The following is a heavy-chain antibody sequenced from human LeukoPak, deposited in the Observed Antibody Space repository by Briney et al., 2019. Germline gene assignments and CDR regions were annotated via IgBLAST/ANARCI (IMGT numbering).Heavy chain of an antibody. V-gene: IGHV3-53*01. Sequence: QAGGSLRLSCAASGFTVNSNYMNWVRQAPGKGLEWVSVVYSDDTTYYADSVKGRFTISRDNSKNTLYLRMNNLRAEDTAVYYCARGGGYYAIDYWGQGTLVTVSS. CDR3: ARGGGYYAIDY. CDR2: VYSDDTT. J-gene: IGHJ4*02. D-gene: IGHD1-26*01. CDR1: GFTVNSNY.